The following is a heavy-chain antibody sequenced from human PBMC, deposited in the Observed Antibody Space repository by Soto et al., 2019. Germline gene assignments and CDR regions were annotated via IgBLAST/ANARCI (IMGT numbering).Heavy chain of an antibody. Sequence: QVHLVQSGTEVKKPGSSVKVSCKASGGTFSSSGFSWVRQAPGQGLEWMGMIVPSLDTTNYAQKFQARVTITADEATSTAYMELRILRSEDTSVYYCARWPQPRYTADPYAVDVWGQGTRVIVSS. CDR1: GGTFSSSG. J-gene: IGHJ6*02. CDR3: ARWPQPRYTADPYAVDV. CDR2: IVPSLDTT. V-gene: IGHV1-69*11. D-gene: IGHD3-16*02.